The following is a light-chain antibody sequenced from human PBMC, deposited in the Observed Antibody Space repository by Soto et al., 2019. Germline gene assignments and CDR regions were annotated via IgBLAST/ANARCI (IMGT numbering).Light chain of an antibody. J-gene: IGKJ2*01. CDR3: QQYISYFPNT. V-gene: IGKV1-5*03. Sequence: DIQMTQSPSTLSASVGDRVTITCRASQSLSRWLAWYQQKPGKAPKLLIYKASNLESGVPSRFSGSGSGTEYTLTISSLQPDDFAAYYRQQYISYFPNTFGQGTKLEIK. CDR1: QSLSRW. CDR2: KAS.